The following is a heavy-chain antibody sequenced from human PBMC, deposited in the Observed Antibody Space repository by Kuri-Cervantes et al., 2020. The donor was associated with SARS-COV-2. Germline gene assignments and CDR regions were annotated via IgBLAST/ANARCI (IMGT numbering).Heavy chain of an antibody. CDR3: ARGFAAAGTIDY. CDR2: ISAYNGNT. CDR1: GYTFTSYG. V-gene: IGHV1-18*01. Sequence: ASVKVSCKASGYTFTSYGISWVRQAPGQGLEWMGWISAYNGNTNYAQKLQGRVTMTTVTSTRTAYMELRSLISDDTAVYYCARGFAAAGTIDYWGQGTLVTVSS. J-gene: IGHJ4*02. D-gene: IGHD6-13*01.